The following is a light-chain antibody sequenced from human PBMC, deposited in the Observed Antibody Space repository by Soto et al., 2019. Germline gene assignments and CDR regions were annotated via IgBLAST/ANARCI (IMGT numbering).Light chain of an antibody. J-gene: IGKJ4*01. Sequence: DIVMTQSPDSLAVSLGERATINCKSSQSVLYSSNNKNYLAWYQQKPGQPPKLLIYWASTRESGVPDRFSGSGSGTDFTLTISSLQAEDVAVYYCQQHYSTPLLTFGGGTKVEIK. CDR2: WAS. V-gene: IGKV4-1*01. CDR1: QSVLYSSNNKNY. CDR3: QQHYSTPLLT.